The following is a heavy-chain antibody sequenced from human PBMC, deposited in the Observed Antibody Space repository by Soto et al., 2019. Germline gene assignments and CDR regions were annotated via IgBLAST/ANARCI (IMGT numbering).Heavy chain of an antibody. Sequence: GESLKISCKGSGYSFTSYWIGWVRQMPGKGLEWMGIIYPGDSDTRYSPSFQGQVTISADKSISTAYLQWSSLKASDTAMYYCVEHLVTTGVKNGMDFWGQGTTVTVSS. D-gene: IGHD6-13*01. CDR3: VEHLVTTGVKNGMDF. J-gene: IGHJ6*01. V-gene: IGHV5-51*01. CDR2: IYPGDSDT. CDR1: GYSFTSYW.